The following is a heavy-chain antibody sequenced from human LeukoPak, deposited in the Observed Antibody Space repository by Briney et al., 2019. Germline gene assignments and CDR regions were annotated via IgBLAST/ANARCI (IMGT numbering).Heavy chain of an antibody. CDR3: AREYSSGWFADY. V-gene: IGHV3-33*01. CDR2: IWYDGSNK. D-gene: IGHD6-19*01. J-gene: IGHJ4*02. CDR1: GFTFSSYG. Sequence: GGSLRLSCAASGFTFSSYGMHWVRQAPGKGLEWVAVIWYDGSNKYYADSVKGRFTISRDKSKNTLYLQMNSLRAEDTAVYYCAREYSSGWFADYWGQGTLVTVSS.